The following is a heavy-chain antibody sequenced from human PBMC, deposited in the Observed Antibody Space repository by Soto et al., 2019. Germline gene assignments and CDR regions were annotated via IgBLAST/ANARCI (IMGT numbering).Heavy chain of an antibody. V-gene: IGHV3-23*01. Sequence: EVQLLESGGGLVQPGGSLRLSCAASGFTFNNYAMTWVRQAPGKGLEWVSAINGGGDTTSYADSVKGRFTVSRDGSKNTLYLQMSSRRAEDTALYYCAKGRGGSGSLTPRVDFWGQGTLVTVSS. CDR2: INGGGDTT. D-gene: IGHD3-10*01. J-gene: IGHJ4*02. CDR1: GFTFNNYA. CDR3: AKGRGGSGSLTPRVDF.